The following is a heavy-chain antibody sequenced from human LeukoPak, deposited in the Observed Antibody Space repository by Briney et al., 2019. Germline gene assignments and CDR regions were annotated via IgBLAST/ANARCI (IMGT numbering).Heavy chain of an antibody. CDR3: ASSSYYYDSNRRGDDAFDI. J-gene: IGHJ3*02. D-gene: IGHD3-22*01. CDR2: MGSNGNT. CDR1: GDSISSSPYY. V-gene: IGHV4-39*01. Sequence: SETLSLTCTVSGDSISSSPYYWGWIRQPPGKGLEWIASMGSNGNTYYTASLKSRATISVDTSKNQLSLKLSSVTAADTAVYYCASSSYYYDSNRRGDDAFDIWGQGTMVTVSS.